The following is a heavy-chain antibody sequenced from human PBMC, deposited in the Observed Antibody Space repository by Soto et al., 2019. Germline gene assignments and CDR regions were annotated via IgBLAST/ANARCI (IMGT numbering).Heavy chain of an antibody. CDR2: IYHSGSR. D-gene: IGHD3-16*01. CDR1: GGSISSGDSY. Sequence: QVQLQESGPGLVKPSQTLSLTCTVSGGSISSGDSYWSWIRQSPGKGLEWIGYIYHSGSRYSNPSLASRVTISVDTSKNQFSLKLNSVTAADTAVYYCAREGAASHSYYYGTDVWGQGTTVTVSS. J-gene: IGHJ6*02. V-gene: IGHV4-30-4*01. CDR3: AREGAASHSYYYGTDV.